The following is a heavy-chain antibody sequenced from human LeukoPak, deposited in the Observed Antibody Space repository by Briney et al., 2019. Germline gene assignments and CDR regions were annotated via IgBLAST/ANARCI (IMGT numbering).Heavy chain of an antibody. CDR1: GGTFSNYA. CDR3: ARDSEFRGVNLLWY. D-gene: IGHD3-10*01. V-gene: IGHV1-69*13. J-gene: IGHJ4*02. CDR2: IIPIFGTA. Sequence: SVKVSCKASGGTFSNYAISWVRQAPGQGLEWMGGIIPIFGTANYAQKFQGRVTITADESTSTAYMEQGSLTSEDTAVYYCARDSEFRGVNLLWYWGQGTLVTVSS.